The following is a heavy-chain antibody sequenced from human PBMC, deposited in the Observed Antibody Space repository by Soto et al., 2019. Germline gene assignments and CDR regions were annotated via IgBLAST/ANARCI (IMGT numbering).Heavy chain of an antibody. CDR2: ISAYNGNT. CDR3: ARDRAVAGTGSYYYYGMDV. V-gene: IGHV1-18*01. J-gene: IGHJ6*02. Sequence: QVPLVQSGAEVKKPGASVKVSCKASGYTFTSYGISWVRQAPGQGLEWMGWISAYNGNTNYAQKLQGRVTMTTDTSTSTAYMELRSLRSDDTAVYYCARDRAVAGTGSYYYYGMDVWGQGTTVTVSS. D-gene: IGHD6-19*01. CDR1: GYTFTSYG.